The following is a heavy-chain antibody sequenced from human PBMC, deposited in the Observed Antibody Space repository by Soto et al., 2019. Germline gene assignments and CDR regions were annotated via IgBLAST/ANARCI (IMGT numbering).Heavy chain of an antibody. CDR3: ARRRGSCPDY. CDR1: GYTFTSYA. CDR2: INAGNGNT. D-gene: IGHD1-26*01. Sequence: ASVKVSCKASGYTFTSYAMHWVRQAPGQRLEWMGWINAGNGNTKYSQKFQGQVTISADKSVSTAYLQWSSLKASDTAMYYCARRRGSCPDYWGQGTQVTVSS. V-gene: IGHV1-3*01. J-gene: IGHJ4*02.